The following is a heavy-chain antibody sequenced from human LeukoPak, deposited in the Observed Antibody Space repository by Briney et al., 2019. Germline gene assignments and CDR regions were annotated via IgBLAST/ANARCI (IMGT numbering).Heavy chain of an antibody. CDR2: IRYDGSNK. J-gene: IGHJ4*02. D-gene: IGHD3-3*01. Sequence: GGSLRLSCAASGFTFSSYGMHSVREAPGRGQEWVAFIRYDGSNKYYADSVKGRFTISRDNSKNTLYLQMNSLRAEDTAVYYCATYLDNDFWSGFTDYWGQGTLVTVSS. CDR1: GFTFSSYG. CDR3: ATYLDNDFWSGFTDY. V-gene: IGHV3-30*02.